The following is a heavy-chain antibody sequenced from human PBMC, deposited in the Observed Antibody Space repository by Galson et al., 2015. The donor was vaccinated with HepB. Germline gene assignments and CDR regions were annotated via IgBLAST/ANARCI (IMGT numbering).Heavy chain of an antibody. CDR2: ISTKRGNT. J-gene: IGHJ4*02. V-gene: IGHV1-18*01. Sequence: SVKVSCKASGYTFNKYGISWVRQAPGQGLEWMGWISTKRGNTKHAQNFQGRVTMTTETSTNTAYMELRSLRSADTAVYYCVRDVDWALDYWGQGTLVTVSS. D-gene: IGHD3-9*01. CDR3: VRDVDWALDY. CDR1: GYTFNKYG.